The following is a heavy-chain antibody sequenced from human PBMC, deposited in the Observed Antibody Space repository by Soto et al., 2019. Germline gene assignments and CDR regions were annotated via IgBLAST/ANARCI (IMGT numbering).Heavy chain of an antibody. CDR2: ISYDGSFK. Sequence: QVQLVESGGGVVQPGRSLRLSCAASGFTFSSYGMYWVRQAPGKGLEWVAVISYDGSFKYYAASVKGRFTISRDNSKNTLFLQMNSLRPEDTALYYCANAPLRQVEAATPFDYWGQGTLVTVSS. J-gene: IGHJ4*02. D-gene: IGHD2-15*01. CDR1: GFTFSSYG. CDR3: ANAPLRQVEAATPFDY. V-gene: IGHV3-30*18.